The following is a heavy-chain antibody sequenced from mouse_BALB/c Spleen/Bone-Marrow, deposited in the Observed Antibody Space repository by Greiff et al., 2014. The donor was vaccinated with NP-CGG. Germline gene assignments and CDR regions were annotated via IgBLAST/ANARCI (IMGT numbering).Heavy chain of an antibody. CDR2: IYLGNSDT. CDR1: GYSFTSYW. Sequence: VQLQQSGTVLARPGTSLKMSCKASGYSFTSYWMHWVKQRPGQGLEWIGVIYLGNSDTSYNQKFKGKAKLTAVTSASTAYMELSSLTNEDSAVYYCTRRNYRYDGFAYWGQGTLVTVSA. V-gene: IGHV1-5*01. D-gene: IGHD2-14*01. CDR3: TRRNYRYDGFAY. J-gene: IGHJ3*01.